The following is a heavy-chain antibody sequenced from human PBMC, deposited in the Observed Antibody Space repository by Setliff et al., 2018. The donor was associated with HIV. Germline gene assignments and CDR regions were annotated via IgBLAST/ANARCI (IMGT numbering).Heavy chain of an antibody. J-gene: IGHJ3*01. CDR1: GYIFTDYY. CDR2: ISPNNGAA. V-gene: IGHV1-2*06. D-gene: IGHD6-6*01. Sequence: ASVKVSCKASGYIFTDYYMHWVRQAPGQELEWIGRISPNNGAAEYAPKFQGRVSMTLDTSISAAYLEIPRLTSDDAAVYFCARPRVFDSFDVWGQGTKVTVSS. CDR3: ARPRVFDSFDV.